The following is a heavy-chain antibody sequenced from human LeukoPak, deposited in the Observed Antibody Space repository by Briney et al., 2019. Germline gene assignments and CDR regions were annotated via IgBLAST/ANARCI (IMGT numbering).Heavy chain of an antibody. Sequence: PGGSLRLSCVGSGFIFNSYSMNWVRQAPGKGLEWVPSISSGSSYIYYEDSVEGRFTASRDNAKNSLYLQMNSLRAEDTAVYYCARDRPGDGAFDFWGQGTKVTVAS. CDR2: ISSGSSYI. CDR1: GFIFNSYS. CDR3: ARDRPGDGAFDF. J-gene: IGHJ3*01. D-gene: IGHD1-1*01. V-gene: IGHV3-21*01.